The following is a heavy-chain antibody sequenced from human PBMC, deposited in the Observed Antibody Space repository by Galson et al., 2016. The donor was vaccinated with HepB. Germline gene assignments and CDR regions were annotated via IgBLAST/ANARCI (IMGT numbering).Heavy chain of an antibody. CDR1: GFTFRSYA. CDR3: AKGTSPGEAYYYYGMDV. Sequence: SLRLSCAASGFTFRSYAMHWVRQAPGKGLEWVSGISWNSGSIGYADSVMGRFTISRDNAKNSLYLQMNSLRGEDTALYYCAKGTSPGEAYYYYGMDVWGQGTTVTVSS. J-gene: IGHJ6*02. CDR2: ISWNSGSI. D-gene: IGHD2-21*01. V-gene: IGHV3-9*01.